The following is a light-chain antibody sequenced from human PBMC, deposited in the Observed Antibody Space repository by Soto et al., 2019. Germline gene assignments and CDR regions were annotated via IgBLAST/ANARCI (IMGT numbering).Light chain of an antibody. CDR3: QHYGSSWR. Sequence: EILWTQSTATRSLSAGERSTLSCRASQTVSSNYLAWFQQKGGQAPRLLIFGASSRAAGIPDRFSGSVSGTDFILTISRLEREDFAVYYCQHYGSSWRFGQGTKV. J-gene: IGKJ1*01. CDR1: QTVSSNY. CDR2: GAS. V-gene: IGKV3-20*01.